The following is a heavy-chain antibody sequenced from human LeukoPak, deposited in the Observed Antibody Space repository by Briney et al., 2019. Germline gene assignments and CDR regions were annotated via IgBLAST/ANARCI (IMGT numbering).Heavy chain of an antibody. V-gene: IGHV3-30*18. D-gene: IGHD6-6*01. J-gene: IGHJ4*02. Sequence: GRSLRLSCAASGFTFSSYGMHWVRQAPGKGLEWVAVISYDGSNKYYADSVKGRFTISRDNSKNTLYLQMNSLRAEDTAVYYCAKDLMMYSSPSGFDYWGQGTLVTASS. CDR2: ISYDGSNK. CDR3: AKDLMMYSSPSGFDY. CDR1: GFTFSSYG.